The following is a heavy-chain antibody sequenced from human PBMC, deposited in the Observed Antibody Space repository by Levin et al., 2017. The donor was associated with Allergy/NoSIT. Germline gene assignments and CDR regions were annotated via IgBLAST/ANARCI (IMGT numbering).Heavy chain of an antibody. Sequence: ASVKVSCKASGYTFTSYDINWVRQATGQGLEWMGWMNPNSGNTGYAQKFQGRVTMTRNTSISTAYMELSSLRSEDTAVYYCARSTVVPAAIPPYGMDVWGQGTTVTVSS. V-gene: IGHV1-8*01. J-gene: IGHJ6*02. D-gene: IGHD2-2*02. CDR3: ARSTVVPAAIPPYGMDV. CDR2: MNPNSGNT. CDR1: GYTFTSYD.